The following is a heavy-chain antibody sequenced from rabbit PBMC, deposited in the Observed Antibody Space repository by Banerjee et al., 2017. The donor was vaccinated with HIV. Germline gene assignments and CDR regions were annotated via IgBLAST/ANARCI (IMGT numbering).Heavy chain of an antibody. CDR1: GFTISSYW. CDR2: IYAGKGNT. J-gene: IGHJ2*01. D-gene: IGHD4-1*01. Sequence: QSLEESGGDLVKPGASLTLTCTASGFTISSYWMNWVRQAPGKGLEWIGTIYAGKGNTWYASWAKGRFTISETSSTTVTLQMTSLTAADTATYFCARDLAGVIGWNFGVGGPGTLVTVS. CDR3: ARDLAGVIGWNFGV. V-gene: IGHV1S40*01.